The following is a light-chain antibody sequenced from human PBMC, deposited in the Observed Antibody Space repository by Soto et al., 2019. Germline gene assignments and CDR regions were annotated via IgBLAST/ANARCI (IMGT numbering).Light chain of an antibody. CDR3: QQYGSSLFT. V-gene: IGKV3-20*01. J-gene: IGKJ3*01. CDR2: GAS. Sequence: EMVLTQSPGTLSLSPGERATLSCRASQSVSSTYLAWYQQKPGQAPRLLIYGASSRATGIPDRFSGSGSGTDFTLTISRLEPEDFAVYYCQQYGSSLFTFGPGTRMDIK. CDR1: QSVSSTY.